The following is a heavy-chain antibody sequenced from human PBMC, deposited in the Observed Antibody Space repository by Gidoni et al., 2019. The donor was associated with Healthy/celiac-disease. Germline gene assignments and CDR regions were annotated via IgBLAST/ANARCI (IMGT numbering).Heavy chain of an antibody. D-gene: IGHD3-9*01. Sequence: EVQLLESGGGLVQPGGSLRLSCAASGFTFSSYAMSWVRQAPGKGLEWVSAISGSGGSTYYADSVKGRFTISRDNSKNTLYLQMNSLRAEDTAVYYCAKARGRASGHFDSWLELYYYYYMDVWGKGTTVTVSS. CDR3: AKARGRASGHFDSWLELYYYYYMDV. CDR1: GFTFSSYA. CDR2: ISGSGGST. V-gene: IGHV3-23*01. J-gene: IGHJ6*03.